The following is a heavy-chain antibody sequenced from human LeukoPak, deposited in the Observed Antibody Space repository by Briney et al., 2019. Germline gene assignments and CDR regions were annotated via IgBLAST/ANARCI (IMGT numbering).Heavy chain of an antibody. D-gene: IGHD3-22*01. CDR1: GFTFSSYA. CDR2: ISGSGGST. CDR3: AKNGIYYYDSSGGVDYYYYMDV. V-gene: IGHV3-23*01. Sequence: GGSLRLSCAASGFTFSSYAMSWVRQAPGKGLEWVSAISGSGGSTYYADSVKGRFTISRDNSKNTLYLQMNSLRAEDTAVYYCAKNGIYYYDSSGGVDYYYYMDVWGKGPTVTVSS. J-gene: IGHJ6*03.